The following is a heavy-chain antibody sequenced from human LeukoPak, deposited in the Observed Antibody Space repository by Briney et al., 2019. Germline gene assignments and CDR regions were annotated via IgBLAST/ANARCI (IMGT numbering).Heavy chain of an antibody. CDR1: GGSFSGYY. J-gene: IGHJ4*02. CDR3: ARGPMVRGAPYGRV. CDR2: INHSGST. D-gene: IGHD3-10*01. V-gene: IGHV4-34*01. Sequence: SETLSLTCAVYGGSFSGYYWSWIRQPPGKGLEWIGEINHSGSTNYNPSLKSRVTISVDTSKNQFSLKLSSVTAADTAVHYCARGPMVRGAPYGRVWGQGTLVTVSS.